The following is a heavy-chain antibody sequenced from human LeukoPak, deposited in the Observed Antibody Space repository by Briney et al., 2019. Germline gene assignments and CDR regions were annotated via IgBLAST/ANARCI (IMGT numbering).Heavy chain of an antibody. V-gene: IGHV3-73*01. CDR3: TRHNCTGGSCSYVDY. CDR1: GLTFSDSY. D-gene: IGHD2-8*02. CDR2: IRTKTRNYAA. J-gene: IGHJ4*02. Sequence: GGSLRLSCAASGLTFSDSYMHWVRQASGKRLEWVGLIRTKTRNYAATYAESVKGRFTISRDDSKNTAYLQMNSLKMEDTAVYYCTRHNCTGGSCSYVDYWGQGTLVTVSS.